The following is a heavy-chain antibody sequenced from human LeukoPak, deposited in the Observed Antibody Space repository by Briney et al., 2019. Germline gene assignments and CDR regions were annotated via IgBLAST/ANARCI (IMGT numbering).Heavy chain of an antibody. CDR2: ISYDGSNK. J-gene: IGHJ4*02. CDR1: GFTFSSYA. CDR3: ARAPEVVAATWDY. D-gene: IGHD2-15*01. Sequence: GSLRLSCAASGFTFSSYAMHWVRQAPGKGLEWVAVISYDGSNKYYADSVKGRFTISRDSSENTLYLQMNSLRAEDTAVYYCARAPEVVAATWDYWGQGTLVTVSS. V-gene: IGHV3-30*04.